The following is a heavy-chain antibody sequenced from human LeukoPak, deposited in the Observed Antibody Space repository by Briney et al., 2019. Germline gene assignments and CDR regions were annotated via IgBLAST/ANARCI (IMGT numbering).Heavy chain of an antibody. D-gene: IGHD1-26*01. Sequence: SETLSLTCNVSGGSISSSYWGWIRQPAGKGLEWIGRIYASGSSNYNPSLKSRVTMSVDTSKNQFSLNLSSVTAADTAVYYCAREGGSSRSLENWGQGTLVTVSS. CDR2: IYASGSS. V-gene: IGHV4-4*07. CDR1: GGSISSSY. CDR3: AREGGSSRSLEN. J-gene: IGHJ4*02.